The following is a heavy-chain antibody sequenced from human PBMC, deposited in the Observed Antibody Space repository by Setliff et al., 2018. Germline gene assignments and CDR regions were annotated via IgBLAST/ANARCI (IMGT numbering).Heavy chain of an antibody. CDR3: ARLTYNLYYYYLDV. CDR2: IKQDGSEK. J-gene: IGHJ6*03. D-gene: IGHD1-1*01. Sequence: GGSLRLSCAASGFTFSSYWMSWVRQAPGKGLEWVANIKQDGSEKYYVDSVKGRFTISRDNSKNTLYLQMNSLRSDDTAVYYCARLTYNLYYYYLDVWGKGTPVTVSS. V-gene: IGHV3-7*03. CDR1: GFTFSSYW.